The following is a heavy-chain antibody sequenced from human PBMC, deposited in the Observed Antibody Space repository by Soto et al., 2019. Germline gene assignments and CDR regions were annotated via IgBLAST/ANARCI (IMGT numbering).Heavy chain of an antibody. Sequence: QVQLQESGPGLVKPSQTLSLTCTVSGGSISSGGYYWSWIRQHPGKGLEWIGSIYYSGSTYYNPSLQSRVTISVDTSKNQFSLKLSSVTAADTAVYYCARGDSSSWYVFAPWGQGTLVTVSS. D-gene: IGHD6-13*01. V-gene: IGHV4-31*03. CDR1: GGSISSGGYY. J-gene: IGHJ5*02. CDR3: ARGDSSSWYVFAP. CDR2: IYYSGST.